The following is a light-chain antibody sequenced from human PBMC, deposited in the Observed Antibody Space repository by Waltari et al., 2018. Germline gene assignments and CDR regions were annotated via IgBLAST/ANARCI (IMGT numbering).Light chain of an antibody. J-gene: IGLJ3*02. CDR3: TTWDSSLDVGV. V-gene: IGLV1-51*01. CDR2: DDN. Sequence: QSVLPQPPSVSAAPGQKVTISCSGSSSDVGRNSVSWYQHFPGTAPKLLIYDDNYRPSGIPDRFSGSKSGTSATLASTGLQTGDEADYYCTTWDSSLDVGVFGGGTKLTVL. CDR1: SSDVGRNS.